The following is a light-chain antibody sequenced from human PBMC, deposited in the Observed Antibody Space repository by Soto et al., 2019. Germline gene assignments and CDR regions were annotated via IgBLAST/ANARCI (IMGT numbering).Light chain of an antibody. CDR2: GAS. Sequence: EIVLTQSPGTLSLSPGERATLSCRASQSVNNNYLAWSQQKPGQAPRLFIYGASSRATGIPDRFSGSGSGTDFTLTISRLEPEDFAVYYCQQYGTSPRRTFGGGTKVEIK. CDR3: QQYGTSPRRT. CDR1: QSVNNNY. J-gene: IGKJ4*01. V-gene: IGKV3-20*01.